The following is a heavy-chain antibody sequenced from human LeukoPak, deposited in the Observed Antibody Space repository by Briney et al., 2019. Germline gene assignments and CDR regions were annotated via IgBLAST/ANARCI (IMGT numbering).Heavy chain of an antibody. J-gene: IGHJ6*03. CDR2: IIPIFGTA. CDR1: GGTFSSYG. D-gene: IGHD3-16*01. CDR3: ASPYDYVWGAHYYMDV. Sequence: SVTVSCTASGGTFSSYGISWVRQAPGQGLEWMGWIIPIFGTANYAQKFQGRVTITADKSTSTAYMELSSLRSEDTAVYYCASPYDYVWGAHYYMDVWGKGTTVTVSS. V-gene: IGHV1-69*06.